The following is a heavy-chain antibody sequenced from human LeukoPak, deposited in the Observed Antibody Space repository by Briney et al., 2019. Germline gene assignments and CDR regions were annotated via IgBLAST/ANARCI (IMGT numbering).Heavy chain of an antibody. J-gene: IGHJ4*02. V-gene: IGHV4-30-4*01. D-gene: IGHD3-3*01. CDR3: ARESSITIFGVGFFDY. Sequence: PSETLSLTCTVSGGSIRSTGYYWSWIRQSPGKGLEWIGYIDYSGSTYYNPSLKSRVTMSLDTSKKQFSLNLSSVTAADTAVYYCARESSITIFGVGFFDYWGQGTLVTVSS. CDR1: GGSIRSTGYY. CDR2: IDYSGST.